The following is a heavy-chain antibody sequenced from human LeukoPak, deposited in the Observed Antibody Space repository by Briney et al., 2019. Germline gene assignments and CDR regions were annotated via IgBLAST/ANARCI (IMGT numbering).Heavy chain of an antibody. J-gene: IGHJ4*02. CDR3: APRPGSSSTTTPYYFDY. V-gene: IGHV1-2*02. CDR2: INPNSGGT. CDR1: GYTFTGYY. Sequence: VSVKVSCKASGYTFTGYYMHWVRRAPGQGLEWMGWINPNSGGTNYAQKFQGRVTMTRDTSISTAYMELSRLRSDDTAVYYCAPRPGSSSTTTPYYFDYWGQGTLVTVSS. D-gene: IGHD6-13*01.